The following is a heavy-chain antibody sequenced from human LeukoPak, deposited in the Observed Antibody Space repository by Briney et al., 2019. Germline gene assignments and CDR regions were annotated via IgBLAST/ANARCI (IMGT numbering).Heavy chain of an antibody. J-gene: IGHJ5*02. V-gene: IGHV3-30-3*01. CDR3: ARDQGYYYDSSGQP. D-gene: IGHD3-22*01. CDR2: ISYDGSNK. CDR1: GYIFSSYA. Sequence: GGSLRLSCAASGYIFSSYAMHWVRQAPGRGLEWVAVISYDGSNKYYADSVKGRFTISRDNSKNTLYLQMNSLRAEDPAVYYCARDQGYYYDSSGQPWGQGTLVTVSS.